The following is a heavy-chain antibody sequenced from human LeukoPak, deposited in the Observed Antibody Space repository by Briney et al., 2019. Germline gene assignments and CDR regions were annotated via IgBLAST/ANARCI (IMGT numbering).Heavy chain of an antibody. CDR1: GGSISSSSYY. Sequence: SETLSLTCTVSGGSISSSSYYWGWIRQPPGKGLEWIGRIYYSGSTYYNPSLKSRVTISVDTSKNQFFLRLSSVTPADTALYYCARTNYYFYYMDVWGRGTTVTVSS. J-gene: IGHJ6*03. CDR2: IYYSGST. V-gene: IGHV4-39*01. D-gene: IGHD2-8*01. CDR3: ARTNYYFYYMDV.